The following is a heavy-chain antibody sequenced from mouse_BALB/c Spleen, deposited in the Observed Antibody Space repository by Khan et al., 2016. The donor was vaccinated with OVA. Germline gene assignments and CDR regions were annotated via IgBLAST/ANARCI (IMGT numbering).Heavy chain of an antibody. D-gene: IGHD2-14*01. J-gene: IGHJ4*01. CDR2: INPRSGYT. CDR1: GYSFTSHT. CDR3: ARRTTGYALDY. Sequence: VQLQQSGAELARPGASVKMSCKASGYSFTSHTMHWVKQRPGQGLEWIGYINPRSGYTNYNQKFNDKATLTADNPSSTAYMQLSSLTSEDPAVYYCARRTTGYALDYWGQGTSVTVSS. V-gene: IGHV1-4*01.